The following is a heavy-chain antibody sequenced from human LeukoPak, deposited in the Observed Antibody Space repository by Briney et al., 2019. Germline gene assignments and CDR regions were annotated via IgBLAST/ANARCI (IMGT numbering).Heavy chain of an antibody. Sequence: GGSLRLSCAASGFTFSSYEMNWVRQAPGKGLEWVSYISSSGSTIYYADSVKGRFTISRDNAKNSLYLQMNSLRAEDTAVYYCASHPTRDGGWTYYFGYWGQGTLVTVSS. CDR1: GFTFSSYE. D-gene: IGHD6-19*01. CDR3: ASHPTRDGGWTYYFGY. J-gene: IGHJ4*02. V-gene: IGHV3-48*03. CDR2: ISSSGSTI.